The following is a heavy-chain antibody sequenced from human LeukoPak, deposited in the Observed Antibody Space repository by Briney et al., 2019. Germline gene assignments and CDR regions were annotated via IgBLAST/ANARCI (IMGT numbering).Heavy chain of an antibody. CDR2: IYYAGRT. D-gene: IGHD3-3*01. V-gene: IGHV4-59*08. Sequence: SETLSLTCTVSGDSINGFYWSWIRQPPGKGLEWVAYIYYAGRTTYNPSLKSRVTISVDTSKNQFSLKLTSLTAADTAVYYCARQGRFSYVGMDVWGQGTTVTVSS. CDR1: GDSINGFY. CDR3: ARQGRFSYVGMDV. J-gene: IGHJ6*02.